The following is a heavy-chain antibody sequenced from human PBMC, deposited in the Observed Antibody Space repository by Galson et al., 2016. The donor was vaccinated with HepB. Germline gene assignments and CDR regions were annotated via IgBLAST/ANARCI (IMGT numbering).Heavy chain of an antibody. V-gene: IGHV3-30*04. CDR3: ARELSLVPGKGGHFDL. CDR1: GYRFSGQA. D-gene: IGHD6-19*01. J-gene: IGHJ5*02. CDR2: ISYDGTYQ. Sequence: SCAASGYRFSGQAMHWVRQAPGKGLEWVAVISYDGTYQLYADSVRGRFTISRDNFNNTLYLQMNSLRTEDTAVYYCARELSLVPGKGGHFDLWGQGTLVTVSS.